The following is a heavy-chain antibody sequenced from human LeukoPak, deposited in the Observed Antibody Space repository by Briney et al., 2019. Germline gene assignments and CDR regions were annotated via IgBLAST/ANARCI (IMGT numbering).Heavy chain of an antibody. J-gene: IGHJ4*02. V-gene: IGHV3-48*02. CDR3: ARANWNDFDY. CDR1: GFTFSSYT. D-gene: IGHD1-1*01. Sequence: PGGSLRLSCTASGFTFSSYTMNWVRQAPGEGLEWVSYIGSGSGSIYYADSVKGRFTISRDNAKNSLYLQMNSLRDEDTAVYYCARANWNDFDYWGQGTLVTVSS. CDR2: IGSGSGSI.